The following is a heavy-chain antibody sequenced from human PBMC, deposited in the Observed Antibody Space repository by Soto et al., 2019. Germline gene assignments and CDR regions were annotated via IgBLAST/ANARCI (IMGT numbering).Heavy chain of an antibody. CDR3: AREGGRHLRPLET. Sequence: QALLEQSGPEVKKPGDSVRISCWLYDSVFVTSVITWLRQAPGQGLEWMGWISANDGGTMSAMKFTARLVMSTDPMRNMASLQLWDVTSAASAVYFCAREGGRHLRPLETWGHGTPVTVSS. V-gene: IGHV1-18*01. J-gene: IGHJ4*01. CDR2: ISANDGGT. CDR1: DSVFVTSV.